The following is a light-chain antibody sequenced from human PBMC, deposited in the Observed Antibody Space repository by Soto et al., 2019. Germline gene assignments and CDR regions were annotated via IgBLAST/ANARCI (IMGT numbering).Light chain of an antibody. CDR1: QSVSSSY. Sequence: EIVMTPSPATLSVSPVERATLSCRASQSVSSSYLAWYQQKPGQAPRLLIYGASSRATGIPDRFSGSGSGTDFTLTISSLEPEDFAFYYCQYYNNWPPSITFGQGTRLEIK. CDR3: QYYNNWPPSIT. CDR2: GAS. V-gene: IGKV3D-15*01. J-gene: IGKJ5*01.